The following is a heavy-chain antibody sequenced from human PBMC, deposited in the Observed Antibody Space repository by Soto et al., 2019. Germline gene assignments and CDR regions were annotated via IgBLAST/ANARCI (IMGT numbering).Heavy chain of an antibody. CDR2: INPADGAT. Sequence: QVQLVQSGAEVKKPGASVKLSCRASGYIFTRYYIHWVRQAPGQGLEWMGIINPADGATTYAQKFQGRITMTRDTSTSTVYMDLVSLRFEDTAVYFCARKYYFDYWGQGTRVTVSS. CDR1: GYIFTRYY. CDR3: ARKYYFDY. V-gene: IGHV1-46*01. J-gene: IGHJ4*02.